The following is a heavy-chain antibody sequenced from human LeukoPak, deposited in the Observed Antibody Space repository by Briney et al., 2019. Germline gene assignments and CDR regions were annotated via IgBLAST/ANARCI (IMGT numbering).Heavy chain of an antibody. J-gene: IGHJ2*01. CDR3: ARRRYYGSGSDWYFDL. CDR2: IKHSGFT. Sequence: PSETLSLTCGVFGGSLSGFYWSWIRQPPGKGLEWIGEIKHSGFTNYHPSLKSRVTISIDASMKQFSLKLNSVTAADTAVYYCARRRYYGSGSDWYFDLWGRGTLVTVSS. D-gene: IGHD3-10*01. V-gene: IGHV4-34*01. CDR1: GGSLSGFY.